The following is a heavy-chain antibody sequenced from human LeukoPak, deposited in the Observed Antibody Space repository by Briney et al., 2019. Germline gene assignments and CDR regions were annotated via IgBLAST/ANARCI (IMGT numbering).Heavy chain of an antibody. CDR3: ARGDCIAAAGCLVDY. CDR2: IGTAGDT. D-gene: IGHD6-13*01. V-gene: IGHV3-13*01. Sequence: PGGSLRLSCAASGFTFSSYDMHWVRQATGKGLEWVSAIGTAGDTYYPGSVKGRFTISRENAKNSLYLQMNSLRAGDTAVYYCARGDCIAAAGCLVDYWGQGTLVTVSS. J-gene: IGHJ4*02. CDR1: GFTFSSYD.